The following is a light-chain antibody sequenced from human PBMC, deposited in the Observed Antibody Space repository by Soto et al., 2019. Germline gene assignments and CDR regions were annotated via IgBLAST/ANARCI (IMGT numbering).Light chain of an antibody. J-gene: IGKJ1*01. Sequence: ELVLTQSPGTLSLSPGERATLSCRASRGVISGYLAWYQQKPGQAPRPLIYAASNRATGIPGRFSGSGFGTDFTLTIIRLEPDDCAVYYFQHYDIASWTFGQGTTVEI. CDR3: QHYDIASWT. CDR1: RGVISGY. CDR2: AAS. V-gene: IGKV3-20*01.